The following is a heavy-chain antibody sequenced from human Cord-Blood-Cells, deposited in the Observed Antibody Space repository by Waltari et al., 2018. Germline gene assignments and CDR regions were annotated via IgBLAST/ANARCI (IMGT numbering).Heavy chain of an antibody. D-gene: IGHD5-12*01. CDR3: AIYAGLRSPFDY. V-gene: IGHV1-69*01. CDR1: GSTFSSYA. J-gene: IGHJ4*02. CDR2: IIPIFGTA. Sequence: QVQLVQPGAEVKKPGSPEMVSWHDFGSTFSSYAISWLGQDPGPGLEWMGGIIPIFGTANYAQKFQGRVTITADESTSTAYMELSSLRSEDTAVYYCAIYAGLRSPFDYWGQGTLVTVSS.